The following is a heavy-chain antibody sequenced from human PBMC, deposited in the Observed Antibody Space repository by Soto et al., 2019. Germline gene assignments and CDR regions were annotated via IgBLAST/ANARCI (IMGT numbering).Heavy chain of an antibody. CDR1: GGTFSSYT. CDR3: ARGNHRWLQLWYFDL. D-gene: IGHD5-12*01. J-gene: IGHJ2*01. CDR2: IIPIFGTA. V-gene: IGHV1-69*12. Sequence: QVQLVQSGAEVKKPGSSVTVSCKASGGTFSSYTITWVRQAPGQGLGWMGGIIPIFGTANYAQQFQGRVTITADESTSTAYMELSSLRSEDTAVYYCARGNHRWLQLWYFDLWGRGTLVTVSS.